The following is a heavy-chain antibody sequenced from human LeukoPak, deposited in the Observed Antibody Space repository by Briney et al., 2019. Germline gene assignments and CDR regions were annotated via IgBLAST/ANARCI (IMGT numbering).Heavy chain of an antibody. Sequence: SETLSLTCAVSGYSISSGYYWGWIRKPPGKGVEWIGSSDHSGSTYYNPSLMSRVTISVDTSKNQFSLKLSSVTAADTAVYYCARQAAYDAFDIWGQGTMVTVSS. J-gene: IGHJ3*02. CDR2: SDHSGST. V-gene: IGHV4-38-2*01. D-gene: IGHD2-15*01. CDR3: ARQAAYDAFDI. CDR1: GYSISSGYY.